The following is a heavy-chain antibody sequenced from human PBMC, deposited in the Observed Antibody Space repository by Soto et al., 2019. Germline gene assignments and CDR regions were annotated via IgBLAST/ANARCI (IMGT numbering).Heavy chain of an antibody. V-gene: IGHV3-30*18. CDR1: GFTFSSYG. Sequence: QVQLVESGGGVVQPGRSLRLSCAASGFTFSSYGMHWVRQAPGKGLEWVAVISYDGSNKYYADSVKGRFTISRDNSKNTLYLQMNSLRAEDTAVYYCAKDLPLRYPVDTAMVTPGVYWGQGTLVTVSS. J-gene: IGHJ4*02. D-gene: IGHD5-18*01. CDR3: AKDLPLRYPVDTAMVTPGVY. CDR2: ISYDGSNK.